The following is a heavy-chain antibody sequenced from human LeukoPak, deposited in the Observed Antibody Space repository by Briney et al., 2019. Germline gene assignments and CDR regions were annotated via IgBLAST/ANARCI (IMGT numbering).Heavy chain of an antibody. CDR3: AKDPELSYSSSPGHWFDP. CDR1: GFTFDDYA. J-gene: IGHJ5*02. V-gene: IGHV3-9*01. CDR2: ISWNSGSI. Sequence: GRPLRLSCAASGFTFDDYAMHWVRQAPGKGLEWVSGISWNSGSIGYADSVKGRFTISRDNAKNSLYLQMNSLRAEDTAVYYCAKDPELSYSSSPGHWFDPWGQGTLVTVSS. D-gene: IGHD6-6*01.